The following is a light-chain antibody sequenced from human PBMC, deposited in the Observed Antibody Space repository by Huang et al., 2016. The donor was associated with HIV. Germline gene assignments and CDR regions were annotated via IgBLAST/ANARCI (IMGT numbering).Light chain of an antibody. CDR1: QSISSY. CDR3: QQSYRTPIT. Sequence: DIQMTQSPSSLSASVGDRVTITCRASQSISSYLNWYQQKPGKAPKLLSYAASSLQSGVPARFSGSGSGTDFSLTISSLQPEDFATYYCQQSYRTPITFGQGTRLEIK. V-gene: IGKV1-39*01. J-gene: IGKJ5*01. CDR2: AAS.